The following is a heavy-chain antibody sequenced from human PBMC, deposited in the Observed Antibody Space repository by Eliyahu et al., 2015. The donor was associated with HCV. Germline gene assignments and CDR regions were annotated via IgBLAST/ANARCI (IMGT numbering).Heavy chain of an antibody. V-gene: IGHV4-59*01. Sequence: QVQLQESGPGLVKPSETLSLTCTVSGGSITSYYWSWIRQPPGKGLEWIGYIHYRGGTNSNPSLKSRVTISVDTSKNQISLNLTSVTAADTAVYYCASGGGGIAVTGTGGWFDPWGQGTLVTVSS. D-gene: IGHD6-19*01. CDR1: GGSITSYY. J-gene: IGHJ5*02. CDR3: ASGGGGIAVTGTGGWFDP. CDR2: IHYRGGT.